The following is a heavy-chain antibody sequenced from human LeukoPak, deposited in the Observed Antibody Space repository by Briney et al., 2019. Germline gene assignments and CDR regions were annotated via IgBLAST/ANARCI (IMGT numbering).Heavy chain of an antibody. V-gene: IGHV3-30*04. J-gene: IGHJ6*02. CDR3: ARGSECGGDCSNPLAYYYYGMDV. CDR1: GFTFSSYA. D-gene: IGHD2-21*02. CDR2: ISYDGSNK. Sequence: GRSLRLSCAASGFTFSSYAMHWVRQAPGKGLEWVAVISYDGSNKYYADSVKGRFTISRENSKNTLYLQMNSLRAEDTAVYYCARGSECGGDCSNPLAYYYYGMDVWGQGTTVTVSS.